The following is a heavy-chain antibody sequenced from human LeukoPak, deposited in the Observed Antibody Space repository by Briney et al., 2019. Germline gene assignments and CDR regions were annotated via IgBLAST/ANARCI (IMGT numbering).Heavy chain of an antibody. CDR3: ARKHCTNGVCYPSNDAFDI. D-gene: IGHD2-8*01. CDR2: ISSSSSTI. CDR1: GFTFSSYE. Sequence: PGGSLRLSCAASGFTFSSYEMNWVRQAPGKGLEWVSYISSSSSTIYYADSVKGRFTISRDNAKNSLYLQMNSLRAEDTAVYYCARKHCTNGVCYPSNDAFDIWGQGTMVTVSS. V-gene: IGHV3-48*01. J-gene: IGHJ3*02.